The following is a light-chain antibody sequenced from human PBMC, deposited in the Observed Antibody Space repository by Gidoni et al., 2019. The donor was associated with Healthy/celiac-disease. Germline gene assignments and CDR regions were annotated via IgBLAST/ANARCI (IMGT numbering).Light chain of an antibody. CDR2: AAS. J-gene: IGKJ4*01. CDR3: QKYNSAPPLT. V-gene: IGKV1-27*01. Sequence: GDRVTITCRASQGISNYLAWYQQKPGKVPKLLIYAASTLQSRVPSRFSGSGSGTDFTLTISSLQPEDVATYYCQKYNSAPPLTFGGGTKVEIK. CDR1: QGISNY.